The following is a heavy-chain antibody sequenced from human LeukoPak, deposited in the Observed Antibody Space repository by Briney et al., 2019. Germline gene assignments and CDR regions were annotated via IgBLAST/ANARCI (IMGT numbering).Heavy chain of an antibody. CDR2: IKQDGSEK. V-gene: IGHV3-7*01. CDR1: GFTFSSCW. Sequence: GGSLRLSCAASGFTFSSCWMSWVRQAPGKGLEWVANIKQDGSEKYYVDSVKGRFTISRDNAKNSLYLQMNSLRAEDTAVYYCARRLGLGFGEYSNNWFDPWGQGTLVTVSS. CDR3: ARRLGLGFGEYSNNWFDP. J-gene: IGHJ5*02. D-gene: IGHD3-10*01.